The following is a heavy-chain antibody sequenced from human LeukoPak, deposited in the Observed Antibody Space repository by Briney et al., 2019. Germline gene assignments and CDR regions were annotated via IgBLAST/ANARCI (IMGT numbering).Heavy chain of an antibody. CDR2: MSYNGRNE. CDR1: GFDFSPYT. J-gene: IGHJ4*02. Sequence: PGGSLRLSCVGSGFDFSPYTMNWVRQAPGKGLEWLTFMSYNGRNEFYADSVKGRFTVSRDNSKNTLYLQMNSLRAEDTAVYYCAKESQLSYSGTFYIDYWGQGTLVTVSS. CDR3: AKESQLSYSGTFYIDY. D-gene: IGHD1-26*01. V-gene: IGHV3-30*04.